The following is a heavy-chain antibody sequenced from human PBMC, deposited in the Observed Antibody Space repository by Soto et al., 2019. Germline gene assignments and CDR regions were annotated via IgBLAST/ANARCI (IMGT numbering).Heavy chain of an antibody. CDR3: ARDRDSSVIYYYYGMDV. CDR2: INAGNGNT. V-gene: IGHV1-3*01. CDR1: GYTFTSYA. D-gene: IGHD6-19*01. Sequence: ASVKVSCKASGYTFTSYAMHWVRQAPGQRLEWMGWINAGNGNTKYSQKFQGRVTITRDTSASTAYMELSSLRSEDTAVYYCARDRDSSVIYYYYGMDVWGQGTTVTSP. J-gene: IGHJ6*02.